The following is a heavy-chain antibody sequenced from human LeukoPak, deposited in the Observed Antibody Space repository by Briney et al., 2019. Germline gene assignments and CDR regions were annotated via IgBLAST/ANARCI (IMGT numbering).Heavy chain of an antibody. CDR2: INHSGST. Sequence: PSETLSLTCAVYGGSFSGYYWSWIRQPPGKGPEWIGEINHSGSTNYNPSLKSRVTISVDTSKNQFSLKLSSVTAADTAVYYCARGPKLPWFGSSPYFDYWGQGTLVTVSS. V-gene: IGHV4-34*01. CDR3: ARGPKLPWFGSSPYFDY. J-gene: IGHJ4*02. CDR1: GGSFSGYY. D-gene: IGHD3-10*01.